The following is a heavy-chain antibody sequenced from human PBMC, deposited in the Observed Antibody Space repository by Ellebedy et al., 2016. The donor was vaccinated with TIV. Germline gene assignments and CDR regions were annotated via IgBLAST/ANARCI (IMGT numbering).Heavy chain of an antibody. CDR3: ARDYTSRATYWFDP. CDR1: GYTFTSYA. J-gene: IGHJ5*02. V-gene: IGHV1-3*01. CDR2: INAGNGNT. Sequence: ASVKVSCKASGYTFTSYAMHWVRQAPGQRLEWMGCINAGNGNTKYSQKFQGRVTITRDTSASTAHMELSSLRSEDTAVYYCARDYTSRATYWFDPWGQGTLVTVSS.